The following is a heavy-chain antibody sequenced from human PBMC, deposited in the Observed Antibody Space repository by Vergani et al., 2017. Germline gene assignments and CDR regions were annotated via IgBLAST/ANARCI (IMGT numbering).Heavy chain of an antibody. J-gene: IGHJ6*02. D-gene: IGHD2-21*02. CDR2: IYPGDSDT. CDR1: GYSFTSYW. V-gene: IGHV5-51*01. Sequence: EVQLVQSGAEVKKPGESLKISCKGSGYSFTSYWIGWVRQMPGKGLEWMGIIYPGDSDTRYSPSFQGQVTISADKSISTAYLQWSSLKASDTAMYYCAREGAYCGGDCYYYYYGMDVWGQGTTVTVSS. CDR3: AREGAYCGGDCYYYYYGMDV.